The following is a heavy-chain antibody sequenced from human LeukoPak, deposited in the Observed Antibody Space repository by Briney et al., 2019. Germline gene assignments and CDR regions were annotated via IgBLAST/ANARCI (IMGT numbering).Heavy chain of an antibody. Sequence: SETLSLTCTVSGGSISSYYWSWIRQPAGKGLEWIGRIYTSGSTNYNPSLKSRVTMSVDTSKNQFSLKLSSATAADTAVYYCARGSMGYYDSSGYPQLYYYYMDVWGKGSTVTISS. V-gene: IGHV4-4*07. CDR2: IYTSGST. J-gene: IGHJ6*03. D-gene: IGHD3-22*01. CDR1: GGSISSYY. CDR3: ARGSMGYYDSSGYPQLYYYYMDV.